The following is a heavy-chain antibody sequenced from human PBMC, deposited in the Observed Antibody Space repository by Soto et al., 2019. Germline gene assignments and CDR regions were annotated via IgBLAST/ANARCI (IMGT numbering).Heavy chain of an antibody. CDR3: ASSLSKTTLRYFVDSGIYYFDY. D-gene: IGHD3-9*01. Sequence: PSETLSLTCTVSGGSISSGGHYWSWIRQHPGKGLEWIGYIYYSGSTYYNQSLKSRVTISVDTSKNQFSLKLSSVTAADTAVYYCASSLSKTTLRYFVDSGIYYFDYWGQGTLVTVSS. CDR2: IYYSGST. V-gene: IGHV4-31*03. CDR1: GGSISSGGHY. J-gene: IGHJ4*02.